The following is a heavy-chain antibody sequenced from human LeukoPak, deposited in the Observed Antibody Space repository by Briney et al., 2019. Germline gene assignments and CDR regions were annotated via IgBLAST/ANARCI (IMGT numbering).Heavy chain of an antibody. D-gene: IGHD6-19*01. Sequence: PGGTLRLSCAASGCTFSSYALSWVRQAPGRGLEWVSLISWSSLTTEYADSVKGRFTVSRDNSKNTLSLQMNSLNADDTAVYYCAKHVRTSVWFFDSWGQGTLVTVSS. CDR2: ISWSSLTT. CDR1: GCTFSSYA. CDR3: AKHVRTSVWFFDS. J-gene: IGHJ4*02. V-gene: IGHV3-23*01.